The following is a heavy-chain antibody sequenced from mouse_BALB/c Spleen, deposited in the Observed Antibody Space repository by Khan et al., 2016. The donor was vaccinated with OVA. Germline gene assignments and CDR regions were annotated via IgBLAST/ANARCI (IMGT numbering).Heavy chain of an antibody. CDR2: ISYSGST. CDR3: ARTARIKY. J-gene: IGHJ2*01. D-gene: IGHD1-2*01. CDR1: GYSITSGYG. Sequence: EVQLQESGPGLVKPSQSLSLTCTVTGYSITSGYGWNWIRQFPGNKLDWMGYISYSGSTYYNPSLKSRISITRDTSKHQFFLQLNSVTTEDTATYYCARTARIKYWGQGTTLTVSS. V-gene: IGHV3-2*02.